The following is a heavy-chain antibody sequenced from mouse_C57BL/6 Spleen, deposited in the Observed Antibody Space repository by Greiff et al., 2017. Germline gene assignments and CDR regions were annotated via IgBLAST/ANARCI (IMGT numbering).Heavy chain of an antibody. CDR1: GFTFSSYT. CDR3: ARHAYYYGSRYYAMDY. Sequence: EVHLVESGGGLVKPGGSLKLSCAASGFTFSSYTMSWVRQTPEKRLEWVATISGGGGNTYYPDSVKGRFTISRDNAKNTLYLQMSSLRSEDTALYYCARHAYYYGSRYYAMDYWGQGTSVTVSS. V-gene: IGHV5-9*01. J-gene: IGHJ4*01. D-gene: IGHD1-1*01. CDR2: ISGGGGNT.